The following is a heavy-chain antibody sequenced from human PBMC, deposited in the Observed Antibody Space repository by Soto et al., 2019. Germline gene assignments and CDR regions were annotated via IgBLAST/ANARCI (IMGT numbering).Heavy chain of an antibody. CDR2: IYYSGST. J-gene: IGHJ6*02. CDR1: GGSVSSGSYY. D-gene: IGHD6-19*01. CDR3: ARGIEGWYQGRYYYGMDV. V-gene: IGHV4-61*01. Sequence: QVQLQESGPGLVKPSETLSLTCTVSGGSVSSGSYYWSWIRQPPGKGLEWIGYIYYSGSTNYNPSLNSRVTISVGTSKNQFSLKLSSVTAADTAVYYCARGIEGWYQGRYYYGMDVWGQGTTVTVSS.